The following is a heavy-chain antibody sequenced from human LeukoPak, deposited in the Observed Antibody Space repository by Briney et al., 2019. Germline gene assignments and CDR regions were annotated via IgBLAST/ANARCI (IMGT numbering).Heavy chain of an antibody. CDR1: GFTFSSYG. CDR3: ARDSLTGEIDY. J-gene: IGHJ4*02. V-gene: IGHV3-20*01. Sequence: GGSLRLSCAASGFTFSSYGMHWVRQAPGKGLEWVSGIDWNGGSTGYVDSVKGRFTISRDNAKNSLSLQMNSLRAEDTALYHCARDSLTGEIDYWGQGTLVTVSS. D-gene: IGHD7-27*01. CDR2: IDWNGGST.